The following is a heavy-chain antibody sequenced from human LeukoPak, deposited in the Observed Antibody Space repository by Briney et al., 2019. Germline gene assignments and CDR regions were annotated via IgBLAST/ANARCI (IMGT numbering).Heavy chain of an antibody. J-gene: IGHJ6*03. D-gene: IGHD3-9*01. Sequence: GASVKVSCKDSGGTFSSYAISWVRQAPGQGLEWMGKIIPIFGTANYAQKFQGRVTITTDESTSTAYMELSSLRSEDTAVYYCARDLRSWYDILTGYYYYYYMDVWGKGTTVTVSS. CDR3: ARDLRSWYDILTGYYYYYYMDV. CDR1: GGTFSSYA. V-gene: IGHV1-69*05. CDR2: IIPIFGTA.